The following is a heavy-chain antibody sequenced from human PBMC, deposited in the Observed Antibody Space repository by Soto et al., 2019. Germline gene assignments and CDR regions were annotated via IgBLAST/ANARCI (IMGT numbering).Heavy chain of an antibody. CDR3: VGFFLQAEDGIRDVRSVSAFLLNRSSDL. V-gene: IGHV4-34*01. Sequence: GKGLEWIGEINHSGSTNYNTSLKSRVTISVDKSKNQFSLKLSSVTAADTAVYYCVGFFLQAEDGIRDVRSVSAFLLNRSSDL. CDR2: INHSGST. J-gene: IGHJ2*01. D-gene: IGHD3-10*02.